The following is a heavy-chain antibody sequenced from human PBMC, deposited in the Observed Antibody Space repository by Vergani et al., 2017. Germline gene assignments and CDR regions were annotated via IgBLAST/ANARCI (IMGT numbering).Heavy chain of an antibody. CDR1: GFTFSSYG. Sequence: QVQLVESGGGVVQPGRSLRLSCAASGFTFSSYGMHWVRQAPGKGLEWVAVISYDGSNKYYADSVKGRFTISRDNSKNTLYLQMNSLRAEDTAVYYCARAYYGDYDFDYGGQGTLVTVSS. CDR2: ISYDGSNK. V-gene: IGHV3-30*19. J-gene: IGHJ4*02. D-gene: IGHD4-17*01. CDR3: ARAYYGDYDFDY.